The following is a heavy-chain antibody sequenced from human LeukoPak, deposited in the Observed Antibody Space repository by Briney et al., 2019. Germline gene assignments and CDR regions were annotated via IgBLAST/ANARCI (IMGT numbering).Heavy chain of an antibody. CDR1: GGSFSGYY. V-gene: IGHV4-34*01. J-gene: IGHJ6*03. CDR3: ARVYYGSGSYYNGGYYYYYMDV. Sequence: SETLSLTCAVYGGSFSGYYWSWIRQPPGKGLEWIGEINHSGSTNYNPSLKSRVTISVDTSKNQFSLKLSSATAADTAVYYCARVYYGSGSYYNGGYYYYYMDVWGKGTTVTVSS. CDR2: INHSGST. D-gene: IGHD3-10*01.